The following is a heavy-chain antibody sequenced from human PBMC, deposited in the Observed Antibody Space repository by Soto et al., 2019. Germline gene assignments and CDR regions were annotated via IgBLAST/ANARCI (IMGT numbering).Heavy chain of an antibody. CDR1: GGSISSSSYY. Sequence: SETLSLTCTVSGGSISSSSYYWGWIRQSPGKGLEWIGSIYYSGSTYYNPSLKSRVTISVDTSKNQFSLKLSSVTAADTAVYYCARRGYSYGEYYFDYWGQGTLVTVS. D-gene: IGHD5-18*01. J-gene: IGHJ4*02. V-gene: IGHV4-39*01. CDR2: IYYSGST. CDR3: ARRGYSYGEYYFDY.